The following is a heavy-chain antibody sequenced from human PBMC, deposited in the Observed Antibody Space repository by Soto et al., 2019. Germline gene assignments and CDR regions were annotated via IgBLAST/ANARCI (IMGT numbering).Heavy chain of an antibody. CDR1: GFTVSNNY. CDR2: IYSGGYT. V-gene: IGHV3-53*01. Sequence: EVQLVESGGGLIQPGGSLRLSCAVSGFTVSNNYMSWVRQAPGKGLEGVSVIYSGGYTAYGDSVKGRFTISRDNSKNTHNLKRNCGGAEHPAVFSWATQRGGGGYWGQGTLVTVSS. CDR3: ATQRGGGGY. J-gene: IGHJ4*02. D-gene: IGHD6-25*01.